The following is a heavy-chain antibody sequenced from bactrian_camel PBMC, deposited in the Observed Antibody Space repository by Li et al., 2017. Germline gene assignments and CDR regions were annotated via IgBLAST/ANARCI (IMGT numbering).Heavy chain of an antibody. J-gene: IGHJ4*01. CDR2: IYKTTGST. D-gene: IGHD1*01. V-gene: IGHV3S40*01. CDR1: GNTFSSYN. CDR3: AAKRSQTSLYCNTGRMVGSYAY. Sequence: DVQLVESGGGSVQPGGSLRLSCVGSGNTFSSYNMGWFRQPPGKEREGVAVIYKTTGSTNYADSVKGRFTISQDNAKNVMSLEMNDLKPEDTAMYYCAAKRSQTSLYCNTGRMVGSYAYWGQGTQVTVS.